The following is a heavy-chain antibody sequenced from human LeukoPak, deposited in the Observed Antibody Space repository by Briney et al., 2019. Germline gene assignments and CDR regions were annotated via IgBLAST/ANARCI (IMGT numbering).Heavy chain of an antibody. J-gene: IGHJ5*02. CDR2: INAGNGNT. CDR3: ARERAVGATTSWFDP. Sequence: ASVKVSFKASGYTFTTYAMHWVRQAPGQRLEWMGWINAGNGNTKYSQKFQGRVTITRDTSASTAYMELSSLRSEDTAVFYCARERAVGATTSWFDPWGQGTLVTVSS. CDR1: GYTFTTYA. V-gene: IGHV1-3*01. D-gene: IGHD1-26*01.